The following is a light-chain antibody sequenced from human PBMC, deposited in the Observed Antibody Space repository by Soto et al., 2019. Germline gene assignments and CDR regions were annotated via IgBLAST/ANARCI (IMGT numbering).Light chain of an antibody. CDR1: SSDIGGYNY. Sequence: QSVLTQPASVSGSPGQSISITCTGTSSDIGGYNYVSWYQQHPGKAPKLITYDVTNRPPGDSNRFSGSKSGNTASLTISGLQADDEADYYCVSYTIVSTLAIGGGTKVTVL. CDR3: VSYTIVSTLA. V-gene: IGLV2-14*03. CDR2: DVT. J-gene: IGLJ2*01.